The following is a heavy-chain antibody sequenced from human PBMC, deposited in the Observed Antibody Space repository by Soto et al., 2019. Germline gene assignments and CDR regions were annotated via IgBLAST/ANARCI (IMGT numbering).Heavy chain of an antibody. Sequence: SVKVSCKASGGTFSSYAISWVRQAPGQGLEWIGGIIPIFGTANYAQKFQGRVTITADESTSTAYMELSSLSSEDTAVYYCVRGDFWSGYYTPYYYYFGMDVWGQGTTVTVYS. CDR1: GGTFSSYA. J-gene: IGHJ6*02. V-gene: IGHV1-69*13. CDR3: VRGDFWSGYYTPYYYYFGMDV. D-gene: IGHD3-3*01. CDR2: IIPIFGTA.